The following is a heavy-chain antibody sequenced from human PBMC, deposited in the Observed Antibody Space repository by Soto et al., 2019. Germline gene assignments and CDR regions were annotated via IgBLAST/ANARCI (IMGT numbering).Heavy chain of an antibody. J-gene: IGHJ5*02. CDR1: GGSISSSSYY. CDR2: IYYSGST. V-gene: IGHV4-39*07. Sequence: ETLSLTCTVSGGSISSSSYYWGWIRQPPGKGLEWIGSIYYSGSTYYNPSLKSRVTISVDTNKNQFSLKLSSVTAADTAVYYCARDPHYYDSSGYYYVFWFDPWGQGTLVTVSS. CDR3: ARDPHYYDSSGYYYVFWFDP. D-gene: IGHD3-22*01.